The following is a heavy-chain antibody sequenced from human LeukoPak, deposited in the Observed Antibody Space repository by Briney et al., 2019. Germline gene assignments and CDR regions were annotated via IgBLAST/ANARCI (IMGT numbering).Heavy chain of an antibody. CDR2: IYHSGST. Sequence: SETLSLTCTVSGGSIDSRSYYWDWIRQASGKGLEWIVTIYHSGSTEYNPSLKSRVAIFVDTSKNQFSQILHSVAAADTAVYYCARRSEFDNTHYHYFDYWGQGALVTVSS. J-gene: IGHJ4*02. D-gene: IGHD2-15*01. CDR1: GGSIDSRSYY. CDR3: ARRSEFDNTHYHYFDY. V-gene: IGHV4-39*01.